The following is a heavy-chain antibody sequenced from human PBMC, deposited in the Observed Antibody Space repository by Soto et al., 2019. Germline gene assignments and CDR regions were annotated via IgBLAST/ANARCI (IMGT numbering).Heavy chain of an antibody. CDR3: AKSAAMVAYRWDPNVGSAFDY. CDR1: GFTFSSYA. J-gene: IGHJ4*02. V-gene: IGHV3-23*01. Sequence: GGSLRLSCAASGFTFSSYAMSWVRQAPGKGLEWVSAISGSGGSTYYADSVKGRFTISRDNSKNTLYLQMNSLRAEDTAVYYCAKSAAMVAYRWDPNVGSAFDYWGQGTLVTVSS. CDR2: ISGSGGST. D-gene: IGHD2-2*01.